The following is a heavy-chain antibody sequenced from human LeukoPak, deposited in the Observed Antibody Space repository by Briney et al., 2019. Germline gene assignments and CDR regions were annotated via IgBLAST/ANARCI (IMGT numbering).Heavy chain of an antibody. CDR3: ARDCSSTSCYSYYGMDV. V-gene: IGHV4-31*03. Sequence: SETLSLTCTVSGGSISSGGYYWSWIRQHPGKGLEWIGYIYYSGSTYYNPSLKSRVTISVDTSKSQFSLKLSSVTAADTAVYSCARDCSSTSCYSYYGMDVWGQGTPVTVSS. D-gene: IGHD2-2*01. CDR1: GGSISSGGYY. CDR2: IYYSGST. J-gene: IGHJ6*02.